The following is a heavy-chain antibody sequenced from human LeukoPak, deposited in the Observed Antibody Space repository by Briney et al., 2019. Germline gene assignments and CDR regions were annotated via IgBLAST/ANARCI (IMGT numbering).Heavy chain of an antibody. CDR3: AKDVTGPGPRHFDL. CDR1: GFTVSSNY. D-gene: IGHD1-14*01. V-gene: IGHV3-53*01. Sequence: GGSLRLSCAASGFTVSSNYMSWVRQGPGKGLECVSVISNDGDTYYADSVKGRFTISRDNSKNTLYLQMNSLRAEDTAVYYCAKDVTGPGPRHFDLWGRGTLVTVSS. J-gene: IGHJ2*01. CDR2: ISNDGDT.